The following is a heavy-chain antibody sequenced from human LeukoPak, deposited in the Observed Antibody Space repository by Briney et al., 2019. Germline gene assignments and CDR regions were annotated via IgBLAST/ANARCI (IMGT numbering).Heavy chain of an antibody. Sequence: VASVKVSCKASGGTFSSYAISWVRQAPGQGLEWMGGIIPIFGTANYAQKFQGRVTITADESTSTAYMELSSLRSEDTAMYYCARGTDDYGDYYFDYWGQGTLVTVSS. CDR1: GGTFSSYA. CDR3: ARGTDDYGDYYFDY. CDR2: IIPIFGTA. V-gene: IGHV1-69*13. D-gene: IGHD4-17*01. J-gene: IGHJ4*02.